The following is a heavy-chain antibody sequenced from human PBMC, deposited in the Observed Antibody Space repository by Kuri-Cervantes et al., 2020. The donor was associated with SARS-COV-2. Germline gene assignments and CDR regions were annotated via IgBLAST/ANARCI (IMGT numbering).Heavy chain of an antibody. D-gene: IGHD3-9*01. Sequence: SETLSLTCAVYGGSLSGSYWSRIRQSPGKRLEWIGEVNHNGGANYNPSLTSRVTISVDPSKAQFSLKLSSVTAADTAVYYCARASGRYFDWSHIWGQGTLVTVSS. V-gene: IGHV4-34*01. CDR1: GGSLSGSY. CDR3: ARASGRYFDWSHI. CDR2: VNHNGGA. J-gene: IGHJ5*02.